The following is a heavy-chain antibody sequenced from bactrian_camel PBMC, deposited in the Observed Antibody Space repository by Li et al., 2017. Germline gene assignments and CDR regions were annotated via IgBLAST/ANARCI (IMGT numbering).Heavy chain of an antibody. CDR1: GFTFSSCY. V-gene: IGHV3S28*01. D-gene: IGHD5*01. Sequence: QLVESGGGLVQPGGSLRLSCAASGFTFSSCYMTWVRQAPGRGLQWVSAINREGSTYYADSVKGRFTISKDNATGTLYLQMNSLKPQDTANYYCVGGPPISLMSTWCVLSRAGYNVWGQATQVTVS. CDR2: INREGST. CDR3: VGGPPISLMSTWCVLSRAGYNV. J-gene: IGHJ4*01.